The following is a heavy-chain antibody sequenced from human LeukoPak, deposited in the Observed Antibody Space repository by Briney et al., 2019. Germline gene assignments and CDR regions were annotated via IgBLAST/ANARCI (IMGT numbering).Heavy chain of an antibody. CDR3: ARVGYCSSTSCYTESAFDI. Sequence: SGPTLVKPTQTLTLTCTFSGFSLSTSGMCVSWIRQPPGKGLEWIGYIYTSGSTNYNPSLKSRVTISVDTSKNQFSLKLSSVTAADTAVYYCARVGYCSSTSCYTESAFDIWGQRTMVTVSS. D-gene: IGHD2-2*02. V-gene: IGHV4-61*02. CDR2: IYTSGST. J-gene: IGHJ3*02. CDR1: GFSLSTSGMC.